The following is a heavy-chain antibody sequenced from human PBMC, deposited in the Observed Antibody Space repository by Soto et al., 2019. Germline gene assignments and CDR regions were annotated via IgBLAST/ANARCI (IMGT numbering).Heavy chain of an antibody. CDR3: ARGQEYLGAFDI. J-gene: IGHJ3*02. CDR1: GYTFTSYD. Sequence: GASVKVSCKASGYTFTSYDINRVRQATGQGLEWMGWMNPNSGNTGYAQKFQGRVTMTRNTSISTAYMELSSLRSEDTAVYYCARGQEYLGAFDIWGQGTMVTVSS. CDR2: MNPNSGNT. V-gene: IGHV1-8*01.